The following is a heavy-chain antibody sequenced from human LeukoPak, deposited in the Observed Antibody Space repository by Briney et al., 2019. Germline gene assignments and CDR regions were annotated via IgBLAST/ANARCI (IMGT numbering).Heavy chain of an antibody. CDR2: INPSGRSP. Sequence: ASVKVSCKASGYTFTSYHLHWVRQAPGQGLEWMGIINPSGRSPNYAQKFQGRVTMTRDMSTSTVNMELSSLRSEDTAVYYCARAQGSYYHYYMDVWGKGTTVTVSS. CDR1: GYTFTSYH. J-gene: IGHJ6*03. V-gene: IGHV1-46*01. D-gene: IGHD1-26*01. CDR3: ARAQGSYYHYYMDV.